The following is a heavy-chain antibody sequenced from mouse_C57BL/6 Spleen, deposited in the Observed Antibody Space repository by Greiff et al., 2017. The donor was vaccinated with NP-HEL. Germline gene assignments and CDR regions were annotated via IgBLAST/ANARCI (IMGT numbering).Heavy chain of an antibody. CDR3: TRVGNGYDEYWYFDV. CDR1: GFTFSSYA. Sequence: EVMLVESGEGLVKPGGSLKLSCAASGFTFSSYAMSWVRQTPEKRLEWVAYISSGGDYIYYADTVKGRFTISRDNARNTLYLQMSSLKSEDTAMYYCTRVGNGYDEYWYFDVWGTGTTVTVSS. CDR2: ISSGGDYI. D-gene: IGHD2-2*01. V-gene: IGHV5-9-1*02. J-gene: IGHJ1*03.